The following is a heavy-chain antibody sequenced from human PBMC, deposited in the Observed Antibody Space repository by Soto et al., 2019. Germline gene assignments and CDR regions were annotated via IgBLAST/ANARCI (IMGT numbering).Heavy chain of an antibody. CDR1: RFTFSSYV. D-gene: IGHD3-10*02. V-gene: IGHV3-23*01. Sequence: EVQLLESGGGLVQPGGSLRLSCAASRFTFSSYVMTWVRQAPGKGLEWVSAISGSGGNTYYADSVKGRFTISRDNSKNTLYLQMNSLRAEDTALYYCAKDLFGGMDVWGQGTTVTVSS. CDR3: AKDLFGGMDV. CDR2: ISGSGGNT. J-gene: IGHJ6*02.